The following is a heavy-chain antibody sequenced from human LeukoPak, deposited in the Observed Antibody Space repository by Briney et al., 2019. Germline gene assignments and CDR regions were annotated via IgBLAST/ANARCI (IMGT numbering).Heavy chain of an antibody. CDR3: ARGVGYLDY. Sequence: GGSLRLSCAASGFTFSSYATHWVCQAPGKGLEWVAVMSYDGSNKYYADSVKGRFTISRDNSKNTLYLQMNSLRAEDTAVYYCARGVGYLDYWGQGTLVTVSS. CDR2: MSYDGSNK. J-gene: IGHJ4*02. V-gene: IGHV3-30*04. CDR1: GFTFSSYA.